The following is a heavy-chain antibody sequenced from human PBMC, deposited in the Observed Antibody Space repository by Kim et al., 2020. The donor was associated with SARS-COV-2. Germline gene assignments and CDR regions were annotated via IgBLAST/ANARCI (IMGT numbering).Heavy chain of an antibody. J-gene: IGHJ4*02. CDR2: IYYSGST. CDR3: ARRQQLVNFDY. D-gene: IGHD6-13*01. CDR1: GGSISSSSYY. Sequence: SETLSLTCTVSGGSISSSSYYWGWIRQPPGKGLEWIGSIYYSGSTYYNPSLKSRVTISVDTSKNQFSLKLSSVTAADTAVYYCARRQQLVNFDYWGQGTL. V-gene: IGHV4-39*01.